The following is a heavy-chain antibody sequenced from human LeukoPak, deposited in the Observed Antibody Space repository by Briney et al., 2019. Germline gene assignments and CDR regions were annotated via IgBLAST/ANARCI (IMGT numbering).Heavy chain of an antibody. CDR1: GFTVSSNY. J-gene: IGHJ5*02. V-gene: IGHV3-66*01. CDR3: ARDPRDIVVVPAALTGVTWFDP. CDR2: IYSGGST. Sequence: GGSLRLSCAASGFTVSSNYMSWVRQAPGKGLEWVSVIYSGGSTYYADSVKGRFTISRDNSKNTLYLQMNSLRAEDTAVYYCARDPRDIVVVPAALTGVTWFDPWGQGTLVTVSS. D-gene: IGHD2-2*01.